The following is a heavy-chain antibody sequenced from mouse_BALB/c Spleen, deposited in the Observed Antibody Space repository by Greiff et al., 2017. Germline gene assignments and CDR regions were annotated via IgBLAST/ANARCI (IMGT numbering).Heavy chain of an antibody. V-gene: IGHV1S81*02. J-gene: IGHJ4*01. CDR3: ARLIGTFMDY. CDR1: GYTFTSYW. Sequence: QVQLQQPGAELVKPGASVKLSCKASGYTFTSYWMHWVKQRPGQGLEWIGEINPSNGRTNYNEKFKSKATLTVDKSSSTAYMQLSSLTSEDSAVYYCARLIGTFMDYWGQGTSVTVSS. D-gene: IGHD4-1*01. CDR2: INPSNGRT.